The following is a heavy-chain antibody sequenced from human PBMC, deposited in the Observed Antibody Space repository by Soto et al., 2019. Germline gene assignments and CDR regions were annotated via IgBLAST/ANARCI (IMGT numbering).Heavy chain of an antibody. D-gene: IGHD3-3*01. V-gene: IGHV4-59*01. Sequence: PSETLSLTCTVSGGSISSYYWSWIRQPPGKGLEWIGYIYYSGTTNYNPSLKSRVTISVDTSKSQLSLRLSSVTAADTAVYYCASGRNDFWSGYYYFDYWGQGTLVTVS. J-gene: IGHJ4*02. CDR2: IYYSGTT. CDR1: GGSISSYY. CDR3: ASGRNDFWSGYYYFDY.